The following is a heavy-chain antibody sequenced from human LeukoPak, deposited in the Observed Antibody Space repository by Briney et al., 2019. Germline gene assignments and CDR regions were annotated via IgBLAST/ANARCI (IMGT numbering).Heavy chain of an antibody. Sequence: PGRSLRLSCAASGFTFSSYGMHWVRQAPGKGLEWVAVIWYGGSNKYYADSVKGRFTISRDNSKNTLYLQMNSLRAEDTAVYYCAIPPLSGTGSSRPLAEMDVWGQGTTVTVSS. CDR1: GFTFSSYG. D-gene: IGHD3-10*01. V-gene: IGHV3-33*08. CDR2: IWYGGSNK. CDR3: AIPPLSGTGSSRPLAEMDV. J-gene: IGHJ6*02.